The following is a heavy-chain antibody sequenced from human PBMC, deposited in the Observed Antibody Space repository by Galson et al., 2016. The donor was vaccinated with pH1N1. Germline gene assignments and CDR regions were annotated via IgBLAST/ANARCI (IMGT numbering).Heavy chain of an antibody. V-gene: IGHV1-69*04. J-gene: IGHJ4*02. CDR3: ARDREDYWSGYLFDY. Sequence: SVKVSCKASGGTLSSYAISWVRQAPGQGLEWMGNILPILGIPDYAQKFQDRVKITADKSTNTAYLELSSLRSEDTAVYYFARDREDYWSGYLFDYWGQGTLVTVAS. D-gene: IGHD3-3*01. CDR2: ILPILGIP. CDR1: GGTLSSYA.